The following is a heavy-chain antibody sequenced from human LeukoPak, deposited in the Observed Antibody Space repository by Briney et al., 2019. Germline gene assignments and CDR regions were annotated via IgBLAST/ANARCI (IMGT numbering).Heavy chain of an antibody. CDR3: ARDNGGYFDWLLSDYYYGMDV. J-gene: IGHJ6*02. Sequence: GGSLRLSCAASGFTFSSYSMNWVRQAPGKGLEWVSSISSSSSYIYYADSVKGRFTISRDNAKNSLYLQMNSLRAEDTAVYYCARDNGGYFDWLLSDYYYGMDVWGQGTTVTVSS. CDR1: GFTFSSYS. CDR2: ISSSSSYI. D-gene: IGHD3-9*01. V-gene: IGHV3-21*01.